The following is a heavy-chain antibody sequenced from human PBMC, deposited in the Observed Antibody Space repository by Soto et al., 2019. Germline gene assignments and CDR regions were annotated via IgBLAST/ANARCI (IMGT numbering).Heavy chain of an antibody. CDR1: GFTFSSYS. V-gene: IGHV3-48*01. J-gene: IGHJ3*01. D-gene: IGHD6-19*01. Sequence: GGSLRLSCAASGFTFSSYSMNWVRQAPGKGLEWVSYISSGSSTIYYTDSVKGRFTISRDNAQNSLYLQMNSLRAEDTAVYYCAKTYSSGRGAFDVWGQGTMVTVSS. CDR2: ISSGSSTI. CDR3: AKTYSSGRGAFDV.